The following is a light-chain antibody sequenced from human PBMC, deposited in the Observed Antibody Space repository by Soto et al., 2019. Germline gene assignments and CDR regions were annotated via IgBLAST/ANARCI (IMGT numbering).Light chain of an antibody. CDR3: QKYDIAPRT. CDR1: QDINNY. J-gene: IGKJ4*01. CDR2: AAS. V-gene: IGKV1-27*01. Sequence: DIQMTQSPSSLSASVGDRVTITCRASQDINNYLAWYQQRPGKVPKLLIYAASTLQSGVPSRFSGSRSGTDFTLTISSLQPEDVATYYCQKYDIAPRTFGGGTRVEIK.